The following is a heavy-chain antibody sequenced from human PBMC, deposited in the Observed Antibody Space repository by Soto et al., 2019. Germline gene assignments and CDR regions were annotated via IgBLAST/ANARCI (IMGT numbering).Heavy chain of an antibody. J-gene: IGHJ4*02. CDR3: ARLVGTGTTKIYYFDY. D-gene: IGHD4-17*01. Sequence: QVQLQESGPGLVKPSQTLSLTCTVSGGSISSGGYYWSWIRQHPGKGLEWIGYIYYSGSTYYNPSLKSRVTISVDTSKNQFSLKLSSVTAADTAVYYCARLVGTGTTKIYYFDYWGQGTLVTVSS. CDR1: GGSISSGGYY. V-gene: IGHV4-31*03. CDR2: IYYSGST.